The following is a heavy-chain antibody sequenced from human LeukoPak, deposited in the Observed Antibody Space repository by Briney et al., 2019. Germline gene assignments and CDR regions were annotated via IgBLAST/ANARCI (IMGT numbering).Heavy chain of an antibody. CDR1: GFTFSSYA. D-gene: IGHD3-22*01. CDR2: ISYDGSNK. J-gene: IGHJ6*02. Sequence: GGSLRLSCAASGFTFSSYAMHWVRQAPGKGLEWVAVISYDGSNKYYADSVKGRFTISRDNSKDTLYLQMNSLRAEDTAVYYCARDQKDGSSGYYFLYGMDVWGQGTTVTVSS. CDR3: ARDQKDGSSGYYFLYGMDV. V-gene: IGHV3-30-3*01.